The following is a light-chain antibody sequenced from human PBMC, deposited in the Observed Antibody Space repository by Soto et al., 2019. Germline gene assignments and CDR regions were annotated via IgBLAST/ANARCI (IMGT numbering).Light chain of an antibody. CDR2: WAS. V-gene: IGKV4-1*01. Sequence: DIVMTQSPDSVAVSLGERATINCKSSQSISYSSNNKNHLAWYQQKPGQPPKLLIYWASTRESGVPDRFSGSGSGTDFTLTISSLQAEDVAIYYCQQSYSSPPTFGQGTKLEIK. CDR1: QSISYSSNNKNH. J-gene: IGKJ2*01. CDR3: QQSYSSPPT.